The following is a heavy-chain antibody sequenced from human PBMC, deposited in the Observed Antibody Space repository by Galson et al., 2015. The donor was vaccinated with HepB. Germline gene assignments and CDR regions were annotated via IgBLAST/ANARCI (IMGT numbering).Heavy chain of an antibody. D-gene: IGHD4-11*01. CDR1: GFTFNNYA. J-gene: IGHJ4*02. CDR2: ISYDGTDK. Sequence: SLRLSCAASGFTFNNYAMHWVRQAPGKGLAWVAVISYDGTDKYYADSVKGRFTISRDTSKNTLYLQMNSLRPEDTAMYYCARVSTTDYFDYWGQGTLVTVSS. CDR3: ARVSTTDYFDY. V-gene: IGHV3-30*04.